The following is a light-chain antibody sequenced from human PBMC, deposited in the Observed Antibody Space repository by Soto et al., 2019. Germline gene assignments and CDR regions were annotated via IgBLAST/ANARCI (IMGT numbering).Light chain of an antibody. Sequence: DIQMTQSPSSLSASVGDRVTITCQASQDISNYLNWYQQKPGKAPKLLIYDASNLETGVPSRFSGGGSGTDFTCTISSLQPEDISIYYCHHYDNLPYIFGLG. CDR1: QDISNY. V-gene: IGKV1-33*01. J-gene: IGKJ2*01. CDR3: HHYDNLPYI. CDR2: DAS.